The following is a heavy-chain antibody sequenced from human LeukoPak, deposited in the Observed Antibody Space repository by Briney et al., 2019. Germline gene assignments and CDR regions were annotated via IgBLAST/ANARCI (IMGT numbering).Heavy chain of an antibody. Sequence: SETLSLTCTVSGDSISSSSYYWGWIRQPPGKGLEWIGSIYYSGSTNYNPSLKSRVTISVDTSKNQFSLKLSSVTAADTAVYYCARSPMYSSSWYWYYFDYWGQGTLVTVSS. CDR1: GDSISSSSYY. CDR2: IYYSGST. CDR3: ARSPMYSSSWYWYYFDY. D-gene: IGHD6-13*01. V-gene: IGHV4-39*07. J-gene: IGHJ4*02.